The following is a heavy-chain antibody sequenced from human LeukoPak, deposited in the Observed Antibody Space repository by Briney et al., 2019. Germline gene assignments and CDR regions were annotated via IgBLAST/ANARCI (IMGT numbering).Heavy chain of an antibody. Sequence: GESLKISCKGSGYSFTSYWIGWVRQMPGKGLEWMGIIYPGDSDTRYSPSFQGQATISADKSISTAYLQWSSLKASDTAMYYCARRSSGSYSVGGYYYYMDVWGKGTTVTVSS. CDR2: IYPGDSDT. J-gene: IGHJ6*03. V-gene: IGHV5-51*01. CDR1: GYSFTSYW. CDR3: ARRSSGSYSVGGYYYYMDV. D-gene: IGHD1-26*01.